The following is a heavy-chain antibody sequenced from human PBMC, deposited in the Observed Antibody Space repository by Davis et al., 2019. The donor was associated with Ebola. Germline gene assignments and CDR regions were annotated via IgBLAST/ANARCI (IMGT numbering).Heavy chain of an antibody. Sequence: GGSLRLSCAASGFTFSSYSMNWVRQAPGKGLEWVSSITSSDSYTYYADSVKGRFTISRDNAKNSLYLQMNSLRVEDTAVYYCARYSSGWYFDYWGQGTLVTVSS. CDR2: ITSSDSYT. CDR1: GFTFSSYS. V-gene: IGHV3-21*01. D-gene: IGHD6-19*01. J-gene: IGHJ4*02. CDR3: ARYSSGWYFDY.